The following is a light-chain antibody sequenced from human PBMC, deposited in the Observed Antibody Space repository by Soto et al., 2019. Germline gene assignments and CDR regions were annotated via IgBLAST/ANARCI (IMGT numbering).Light chain of an antibody. CDR2: GAS. CDR1: QSVTSTY. J-gene: IGKJ1*01. Sequence: VLTQSPGTLSLSPVERATLSCRASQSVTSTYLAWYQQKPGQAPRLLIYGASSRATGVPDRFSGSGSGTDFTLTISRLEPEDFAVYFCHHYASTFGQGTKVDIK. V-gene: IGKV3-20*01. CDR3: HHYAST.